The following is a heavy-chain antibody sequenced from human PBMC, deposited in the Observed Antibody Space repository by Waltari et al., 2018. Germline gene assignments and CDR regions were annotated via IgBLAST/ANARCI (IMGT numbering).Heavy chain of an antibody. D-gene: IGHD6-13*01. CDR3: AREVTSRIAAAGTGRWFDP. V-gene: IGHV4-39*07. CDR2: IYYSGST. CDR1: GGSISSSRYS. Sequence: QLQLQESGPGLVKPSETLSPTCTVSGGSISSSRYSSGWISQPPGQWLEWIGSIYYSGSTYYNPSLKSRVTISVDTSKNQFSLKLSSVTAADTAVYYCAREVTSRIAAAGTGRWFDPWGQGTLVTVSS. J-gene: IGHJ5*02.